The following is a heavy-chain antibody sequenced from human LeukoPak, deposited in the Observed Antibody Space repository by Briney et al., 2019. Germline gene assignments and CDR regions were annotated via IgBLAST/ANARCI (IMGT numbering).Heavy chain of an antibody. J-gene: IGHJ4*02. Sequence: PSETLSLTCAVYGGSFSGYYWSWIRQPPGKGLEWIGEINHSGSTNSNPSLKSRVTISVDTSKNQFSLKLSSVTAADTAVYYCARHGAYYYGSGSRAGYFDYWGQGTLVTVSS. V-gene: IGHV4-34*01. CDR2: INHSGST. CDR3: ARHGAYYYGSGSRAGYFDY. CDR1: GGSFSGYY. D-gene: IGHD3-10*01.